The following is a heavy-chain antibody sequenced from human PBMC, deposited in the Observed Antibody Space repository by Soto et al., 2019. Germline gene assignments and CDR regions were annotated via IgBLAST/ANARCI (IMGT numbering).Heavy chain of an antibody. CDR3: ARDLSYSGSYYGYYYGMDV. CDR2: ISSTSRTI. D-gene: IGHD1-26*01. V-gene: IGHV3-48*02. Sequence: GGSLRLSCAASGFTFSSYSMNWVRQAPGKGLEWVSYISSTSRTIYYADSVKGRFTISRDNAKNSLYLQMNSLRDEDTAVYYCARDLSYSGSYYGYYYGMDVWGQGTTVTVSS. J-gene: IGHJ6*02. CDR1: GFTFSSYS.